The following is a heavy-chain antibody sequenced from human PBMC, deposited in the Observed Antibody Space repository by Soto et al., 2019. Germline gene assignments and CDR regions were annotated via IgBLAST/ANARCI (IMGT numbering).Heavy chain of an antibody. J-gene: IGHJ4*02. CDR1: GDSVSSNSAA. CDR2: TYYRAKCNN. V-gene: IGHV6-1*01. CDR3: AREVRGGSYYDY. Sequence: QSQTLSLTCAISGDSVSSNSAAWNWIRQSPSRGLEWLGRTYYRAKCNNDYAVSEKSRITINPDTSKNQFSLQLNTVTPEDTDVYYCAREVRGGSYYDYWGQGTLVTVSS. D-gene: IGHD1-26*01.